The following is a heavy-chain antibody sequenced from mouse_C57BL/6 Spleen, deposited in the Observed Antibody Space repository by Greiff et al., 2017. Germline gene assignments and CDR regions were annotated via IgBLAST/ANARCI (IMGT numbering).Heavy chain of an antibody. CDR1: GYTFTDYN. V-gene: IGHV1-22*01. CDR2: INPNNGGT. J-gene: IGHJ1*03. CDR3: AIFTTAHWYFDV. Sequence: EVKLQQSGPELVKPGASVKMSCKASGYTFTDYNMHWVKQSHGKSLEWIGYINPNNGGTSYNQKFKGKATLTVNKSSSTAYMELRSLTSEDSAVYYCAIFTTAHWYFDVWGTGTTVTVSS. D-gene: IGHD1-2*01.